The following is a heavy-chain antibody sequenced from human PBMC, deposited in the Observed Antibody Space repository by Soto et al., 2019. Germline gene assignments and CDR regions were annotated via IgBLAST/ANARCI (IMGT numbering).Heavy chain of an antibody. CDR3: AREGNLGRWLQPLDF. J-gene: IGHJ4*02. CDR1: GHSISAYS. D-gene: IGHD5-12*01. CDR2: IHYNGNT. Sequence: PXXTLSLPCTVSGHSISAYSWRWVRQPPGKGLEWIGNIHYNGNTKYSPSLKSRVTMSVDTSKNHFSLRLISVTAEDTAIYFCAREGNLGRWLQPLDFWGQGTLVTVSS. V-gene: IGHV4-59*01.